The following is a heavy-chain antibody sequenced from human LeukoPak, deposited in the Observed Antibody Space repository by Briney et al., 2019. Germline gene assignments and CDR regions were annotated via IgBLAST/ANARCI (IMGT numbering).Heavy chain of an antibody. J-gene: IGHJ4*02. Sequence: PSETLSLTCTVSGGSISSSSYYWGWNRQPPGKGLEWIGSIYYSGSTYYNPSLKSRVTISVDTSKNQFSLKLSSVTAADTAVYYCARGDCSGGSCYLFDYWGQGALVTVSS. CDR1: GGSISSSSYY. CDR3: ARGDCSGGSCYLFDY. CDR2: IYYSGST. V-gene: IGHV4-39*01. D-gene: IGHD2-15*01.